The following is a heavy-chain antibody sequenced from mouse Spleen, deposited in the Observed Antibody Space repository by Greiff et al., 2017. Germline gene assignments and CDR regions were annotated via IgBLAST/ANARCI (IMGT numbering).Heavy chain of an antibody. CDR1: GFAFSSYD. V-gene: IGHV5-12-1*01. CDR2: ISSGGGST. Sequence: VQLQQSGGGLVKPGGSLKLSCAASGFAFSSYDMSWVRQTPEKRLEWVAYISSGGGSTYYPDTVKGRFTISRDNAKNTLYLQMSSLKSEDTAMYYCARHALTGTFFDYWGQGTTLTVSS. D-gene: IGHD4-1*01. J-gene: IGHJ2*01. CDR3: ARHALTGTFFDY.